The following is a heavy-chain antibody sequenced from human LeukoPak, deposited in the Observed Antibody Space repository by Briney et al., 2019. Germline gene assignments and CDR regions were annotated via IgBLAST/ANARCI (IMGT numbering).Heavy chain of an antibody. V-gene: IGHV3-23*01. Sequence: LTGGSLRLSCAASGFTFSDYAMSWVRRAPGKGLEWVSAITGSGGNTYYADSVKGRFTISRDNSKNTVFLQMNSLRAEDTAVYYCAKWGDYDVLTGYYVSDYWGQGTLVTVSS. CDR2: ITGSGGNT. CDR3: AKWGDYDVLTGYYVSDY. D-gene: IGHD3-9*01. CDR1: GFTFSDYA. J-gene: IGHJ4*02.